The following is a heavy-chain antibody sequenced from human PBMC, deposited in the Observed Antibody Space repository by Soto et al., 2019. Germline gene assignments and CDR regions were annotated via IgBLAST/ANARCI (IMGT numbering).Heavy chain of an antibody. V-gene: IGHV3-11*01. D-gene: IGHD6-19*01. Sequence: QVQLVESGGGLVRPGGSLRLSCAASGFTFSDYYMSWIRQAPGKGLEWVAYIFNSGNMIFYADSVKGRFTISRDNAKNTLFLEMNSLRVEDTAVYYWARESGGWHYYHYMDVGGKGATVTVSS. CDR2: IFNSGNMI. J-gene: IGHJ6*03. CDR1: GFTFSDYY. CDR3: ARESGGWHYYHYMDV.